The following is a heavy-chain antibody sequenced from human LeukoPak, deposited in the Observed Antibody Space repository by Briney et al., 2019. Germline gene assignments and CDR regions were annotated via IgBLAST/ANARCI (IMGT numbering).Heavy chain of an antibody. Sequence: ASVKVSCKASGYTFTGYYMHWVRQRPGQGLEWMGWINPNSGVTYYAQKFQGRVSMTRDTSISTAYMEVSRLRSDDSALYYCARLSTPNLYYFDYWGQGTLVTVSS. CDR1: GYTFTGYY. J-gene: IGHJ4*02. D-gene: IGHD3-16*02. CDR3: ARLSTPNLYYFDY. CDR2: INPNSGVT. V-gene: IGHV1-2*02.